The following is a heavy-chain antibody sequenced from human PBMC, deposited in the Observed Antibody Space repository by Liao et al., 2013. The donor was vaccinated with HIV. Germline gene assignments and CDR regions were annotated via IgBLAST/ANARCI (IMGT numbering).Heavy chain of an antibody. D-gene: IGHD3-3*01. CDR3: ASYDFWSGGADY. CDR1: GGSISSSSYY. CDR2: IYYSGST. Sequence: QLQLQESGPGLVKPLETLSLTCSVSGGSISSSSYYWGWIRQPPGKGLEWIGSIYYSGSTYYNPSLKSRVTISVDTSKNQFSLKLKSVTAADTAVYYCASYDFWSGGADYWGQGTLVTVSS. V-gene: IGHV4-39*07. J-gene: IGHJ4*02.